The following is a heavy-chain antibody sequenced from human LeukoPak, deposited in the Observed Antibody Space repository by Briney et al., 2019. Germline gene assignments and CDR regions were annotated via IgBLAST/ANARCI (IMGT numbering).Heavy chain of an antibody. Sequence: RGSPRLSCAASGFTFCRYGMHWVRQAPGKGLEWGAFIRYDGSNKYYADSVKGRFTISQDNAKNSLYLQMNSLRAEDTAVYYCARILPRQYRPPYYYYMEVWGKGTTVTVSS. CDR1: GFTFCRYG. J-gene: IGHJ6*03. D-gene: IGHD4-11*01. CDR2: IRYDGSNK. V-gene: IGHV3-30*02. CDR3: ARILPRQYRPPYYYYMEV.